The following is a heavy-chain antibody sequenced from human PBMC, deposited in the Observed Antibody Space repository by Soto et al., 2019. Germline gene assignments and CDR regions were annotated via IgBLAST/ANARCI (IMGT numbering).Heavy chain of an antibody. CDR3: ARDTETLGPRANDALDI. V-gene: IGHV1-3*01. CDR1: GYTFSACT. D-gene: IGHD3-3*02. CDR2: INAGSGNT. Sequence: GASVKVSCKATGYTFSACTMNWVRQAPGQSLEWMGWINAGSGNTKYSQNFQGRVSITRDTSASTVYMELTGLTSEDTAVYYCARDTETLGPRANDALDIWGQGTMVTVSS. J-gene: IGHJ3*02.